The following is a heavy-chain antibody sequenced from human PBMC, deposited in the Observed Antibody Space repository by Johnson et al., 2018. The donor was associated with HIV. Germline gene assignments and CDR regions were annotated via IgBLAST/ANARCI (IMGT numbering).Heavy chain of an antibody. V-gene: IGHV3-30*03. CDR2: ISYDGSNK. CDR3: ARDGGIAATDAFDI. CDR1: GFTFSSYW. Sequence: QVQLVESGGGLVQPGGSLRLSCAASGFTFSSYWMHWVRQAPGKGLEWVAVISYDGSNKYYADSVKGRFTISRDNSKNTLYLQMNSLRAEDTAVYYCARDGGIAATDAFDIWGQGTMVTVSS. J-gene: IGHJ3*02. D-gene: IGHD6-13*01.